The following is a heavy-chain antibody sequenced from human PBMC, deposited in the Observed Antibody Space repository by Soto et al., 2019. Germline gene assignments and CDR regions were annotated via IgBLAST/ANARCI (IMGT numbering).Heavy chain of an antibody. Sequence: QLQLQESGSGLVKPSQTLSLTCAVSGGSISSGGYSWSWIRQPPGKGLEWIGYIYHSGSTYYNPSLKSRVTISVDRSKNQFPLKLSSVTAADTAVYYCASLRSGWGIDYWGQGTLVTVSS. V-gene: IGHV4-30-2*01. CDR3: ASLRSGWGIDY. D-gene: IGHD6-19*01. J-gene: IGHJ4*02. CDR2: IYHSGST. CDR1: GGSISSGGYS.